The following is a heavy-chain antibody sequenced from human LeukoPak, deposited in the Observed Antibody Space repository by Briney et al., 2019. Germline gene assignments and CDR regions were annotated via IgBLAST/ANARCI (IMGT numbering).Heavy chain of an antibody. CDR3: ARDSSLGSTSSPLHGMDV. J-gene: IGHJ6*02. V-gene: IGHV1-18*01. D-gene: IGHD2-2*01. CDR2: ISAYNGNT. CDR1: GYTFTSYG. Sequence: ASVKVSCKASGYTFTSYGISWVRQAPGQGLEWMGWISAYNGNTNYAQKLQGRVTMTTDTSTSTAYMEPRSLRSDDTAVYYCARDSSLGSTSSPLHGMDVWGQGTTVTVSS.